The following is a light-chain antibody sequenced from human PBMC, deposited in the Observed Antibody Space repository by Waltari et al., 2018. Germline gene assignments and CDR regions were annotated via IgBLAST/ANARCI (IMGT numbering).Light chain of an antibody. CDR1: SSDIGSYDS. CDR2: HVT. J-gene: IGLJ2*01. V-gene: IGLV2-14*03. CDR3: SSYETSNTVV. Sequence: QSALTQPASVHGSPGQSITIPCTGTSSDIGSYDSVSWYQQHPGKAPTLIIYHVTGRPSGISDRFSGSKYGNTASLTISGLQAEDEAFYHCSSYETSNTVVFGGGTKLTVL.